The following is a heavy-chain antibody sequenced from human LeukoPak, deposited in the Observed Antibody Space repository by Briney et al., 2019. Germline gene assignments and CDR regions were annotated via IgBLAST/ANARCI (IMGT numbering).Heavy chain of an antibody. V-gene: IGHV3-30*18. CDR3: AKGSALRPFDY. Sequence: GGSLRLSCAASGFTFSSYGMHWVRQAPGKGLEWVAVISYDGSNKYYADSVKGRFTISRDNSKNTLYLQMNSLRAEDTAVYYCAKGSALRPFDYWGQGTLVTVSS. CDR1: GFTFSSYG. D-gene: IGHD2-15*01. CDR2: ISYDGSNK. J-gene: IGHJ4*02.